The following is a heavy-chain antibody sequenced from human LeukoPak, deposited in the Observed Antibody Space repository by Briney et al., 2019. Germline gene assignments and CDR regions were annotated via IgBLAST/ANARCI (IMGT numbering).Heavy chain of an antibody. CDR2: ISPGDSDA. J-gene: IGHJ4*02. Sequence: GGSLRLSCAASGFTFSSYAMSWVRQAPGKGLEWMGIISPGDSDARYSPSFQGQATISADKSINTAYLQWSSLKASDTAMYYCARQAYCGGDCSANFDYWGQGTLVTVSS. V-gene: IGHV5-51*01. D-gene: IGHD2-21*02. CDR3: ARQAYCGGDCSANFDY. CDR1: GFTFSSYA.